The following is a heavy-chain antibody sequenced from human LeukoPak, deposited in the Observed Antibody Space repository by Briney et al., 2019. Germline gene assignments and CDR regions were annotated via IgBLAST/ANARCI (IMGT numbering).Heavy chain of an antibody. CDR2: ISYDGSKT. CDR1: GFTFSSYG. D-gene: IGHD3-10*01. CDR3: AKDWYYYGSGTFIPSN. V-gene: IGHV3-30*18. J-gene: IGHJ4*02. Sequence: WGSLRLSCAASGFTFSSYGMHWVRQAPGKGLEWVAVISYDGSKTYYADSVKGRITISRDNSKNTLYLQMNSLRAEDTAVYYCAKDWYYYGSGTFIPSNWGQGTLVTVSS.